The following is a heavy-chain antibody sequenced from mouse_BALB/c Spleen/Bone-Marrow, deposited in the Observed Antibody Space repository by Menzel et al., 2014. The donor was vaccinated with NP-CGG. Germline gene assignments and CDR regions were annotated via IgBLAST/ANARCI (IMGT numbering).Heavy chain of an antibody. CDR1: GFDFSRYW. D-gene: IGHD2-4*01. J-gene: IGHJ4*01. V-gene: IGHV4-1*02. CDR2: INPDSSTI. CDR3: ARRRLRREAYYAMDY. Sequence: EVKLVESGGGLVQPGGSLKLSCAASGFDFSRYWMSWVRQAPGKGLEWIGEINPDSSTINYTPSLKDKFIISRDNAKNTLYLQMSKVRSEDTALYYCARRRLRREAYYAMDYWGQGTSVTVSS.